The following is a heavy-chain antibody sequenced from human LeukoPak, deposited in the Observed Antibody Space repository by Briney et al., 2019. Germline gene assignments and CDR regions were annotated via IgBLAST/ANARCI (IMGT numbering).Heavy chain of an antibody. CDR3: ARADSSGYSDFDY. CDR2: IIPIFGTA. V-gene: IGHV1-69*13. CDR1: GYTFTSYG. Sequence: GASVKVSCKASGYTFTSYGISWVRQAPGQGLEWMGGIIPIFGTANYEQKFQGRVTITADESTSTAYMELSSLRSEDTAVYYCARADSSGYSDFDYWGQGTLVTVSS. J-gene: IGHJ4*02. D-gene: IGHD3-22*01.